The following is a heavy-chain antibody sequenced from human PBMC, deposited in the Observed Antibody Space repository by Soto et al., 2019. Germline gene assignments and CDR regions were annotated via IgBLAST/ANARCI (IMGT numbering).Heavy chain of an antibody. D-gene: IGHD5-12*01. V-gene: IGHV1-69*02. CDR1: GGTFSTYS. J-gene: IGHJ4*02. CDR3: AKTYNGGTAVDY. Sequence: QVQLVQSGAEVKKPGSSVKVSCKASGGTFSTYSITWVRQAPGQGLEWMGRIIPILGIANYAQKVQGRVTITADKSTSTAYVELSSLRSEDTAVYYCAKTYNGGTAVDYWGQGTLVTVSS. CDR2: IIPILGIA.